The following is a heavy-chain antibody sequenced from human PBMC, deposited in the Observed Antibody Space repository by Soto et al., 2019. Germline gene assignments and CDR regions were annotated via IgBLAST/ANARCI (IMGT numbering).Heavy chain of an antibody. J-gene: IGHJ4*02. D-gene: IGHD3-10*01. Sequence: QVQLVESGGGVVQPGRSLRLSCAASGFTFSSYGMHWVRQAPGKGLEWVAVISYDGNNKYYADSVKGRFTISRDNSKNTLYLQMNSLRAEDTAVYYCAKGPLYGSGTFDCWGQGTLVTVSS. CDR2: ISYDGNNK. CDR3: AKGPLYGSGTFDC. CDR1: GFTFSSYG. V-gene: IGHV3-30*18.